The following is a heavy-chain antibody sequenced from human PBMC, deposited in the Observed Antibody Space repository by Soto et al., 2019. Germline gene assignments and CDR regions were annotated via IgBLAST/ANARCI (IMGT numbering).Heavy chain of an antibody. CDR2: IYWDDDK. V-gene: IGHV2-5*02. Sequence: SGPTLVNPTQTLTLTCTFSGFSLSTTGVSVGWIRQPPGKALEWLALIYWDDDKRYSPSLKTRLTITKDTSKNQVVLTMTNMEPVDTATYYCARFGMSTTFFDYWGQGTLVTVSS. D-gene: IGHD1-1*01. J-gene: IGHJ4*02. CDR1: GFSLSTTGVS. CDR3: ARFGMSTTFFDY.